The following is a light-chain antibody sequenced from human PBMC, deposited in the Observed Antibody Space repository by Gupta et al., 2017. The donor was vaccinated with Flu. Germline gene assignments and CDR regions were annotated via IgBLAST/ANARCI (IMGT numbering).Light chain of an antibody. CDR2: DTS. V-gene: IGKV3-11*01. Sequence: VLTQSPATLSLSPGERATLSCRASQTIRNFLAWYQQKPGQAPRLLIYDTSNRATGIPARFSGSGSGTDFILTISILEPEDFAVYYCQLPSAFGGGTKVEIK. J-gene: IGKJ4*01. CDR1: QTIRNF. CDR3: QLPSA.